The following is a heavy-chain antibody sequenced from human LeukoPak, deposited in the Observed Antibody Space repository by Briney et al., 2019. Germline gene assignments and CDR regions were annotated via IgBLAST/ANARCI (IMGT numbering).Heavy chain of an antibody. D-gene: IGHD2-2*01. Sequence: SLKVSCTASGFTFSSHTISWVRQAPEQGLEWMGRIIPLFGIVNYAQTFQDRVTITADKSTSTAYMEVSSLRSEDTAVYYCARDLEGCSSTSCLYYWGQGTLVTVSS. J-gene: IGHJ4*02. CDR2: IIPLFGIV. CDR3: ARDLEGCSSTSCLYY. V-gene: IGHV1-69*04. CDR1: GFTFSSHT.